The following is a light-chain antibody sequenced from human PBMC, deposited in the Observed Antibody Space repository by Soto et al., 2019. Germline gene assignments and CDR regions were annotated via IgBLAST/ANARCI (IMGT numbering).Light chain of an antibody. Sequence: EIVLTQSPGSLSLSPGQRATLSCRASQSVDTTFFAWYQKKPGQAPRLVIYGASKRATGLPDRFSGSGSGTDFTLIISRLEPEDFAVYYCQQYMSSVTFGQGTKVEIK. J-gene: IGKJ1*01. CDR1: QSVDTTF. CDR3: QQYMSSVT. V-gene: IGKV3-20*01. CDR2: GAS.